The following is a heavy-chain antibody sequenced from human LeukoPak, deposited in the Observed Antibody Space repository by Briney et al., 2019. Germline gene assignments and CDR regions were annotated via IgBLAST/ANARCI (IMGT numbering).Heavy chain of an antibody. CDR3: VTYYYGSSAPKRNY. Sequence: SETLSLTCAVYGGSFSDYFWSWIRQPPGKGLEWIGEISHSGSTTYNPSLRSRVTISGDTSKKRFSLKLSSVTAADTAVYYCVTYYYGSSAPKRNYWGQGILVTVSS. V-gene: IGHV4-34*01. J-gene: IGHJ4*02. CDR2: ISHSGST. D-gene: IGHD3-22*01. CDR1: GGSFSDYF.